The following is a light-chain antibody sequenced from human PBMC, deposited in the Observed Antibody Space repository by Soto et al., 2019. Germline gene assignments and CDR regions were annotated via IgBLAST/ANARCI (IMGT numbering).Light chain of an antibody. J-gene: IGKJ2*01. CDR3: QQYNNWPTT. CDR2: GAS. CDR1: QSVTSN. V-gene: IGKV3-15*01. Sequence: ERVMTQSPATMPVSPGERATLSCRASQSVTSNLAWYQQKPGQAPRLLVYGASTRATAIPARFSGSGAGKEFTLIISSLQSEDFAVYYCQQYNNWPTTFGQGTKLEI.